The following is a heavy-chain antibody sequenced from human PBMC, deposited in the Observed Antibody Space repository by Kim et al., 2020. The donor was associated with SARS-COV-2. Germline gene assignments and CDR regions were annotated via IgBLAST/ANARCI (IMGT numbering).Heavy chain of an antibody. CDR3: ARAGPSIVGATWYYYGMDV. CDR1: GGTFSSYA. CDR2: IIPIFGTA. V-gene: IGHV1-69*13. Sequence: SVKVSCKASGGTFSSYAISWVRQAPGQGLEWMGGIIPIFGTANYAQKFQGRVTITADESTSTAYMELSSLRSEDTAVYYCARAGPSIVGATWYYYGMDVWGQGTTVTVSS. J-gene: IGHJ6*02. D-gene: IGHD1-26*01.